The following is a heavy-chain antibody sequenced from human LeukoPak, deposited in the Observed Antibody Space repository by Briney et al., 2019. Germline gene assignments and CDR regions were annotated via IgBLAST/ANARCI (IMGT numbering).Heavy chain of an antibody. CDR1: GYSFTSYW. Sequence: GESLKISCKGSGYSFTSYWISWVRQMPGKGLEWMGRTDPSDSYTNYSPSFQGHVTISADKSISTAYLQWSSLKASDTAMYYCARHCSSTSCYAGDYYYYGMDVWGQGTTVTVSS. CDR3: ARHCSSTSCYAGDYYYYGMDV. V-gene: IGHV5-10-1*01. D-gene: IGHD2-2*01. CDR2: TDPSDSYT. J-gene: IGHJ6*02.